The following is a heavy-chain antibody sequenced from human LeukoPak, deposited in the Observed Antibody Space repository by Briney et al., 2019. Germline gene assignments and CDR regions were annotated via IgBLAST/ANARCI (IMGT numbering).Heavy chain of an antibody. CDR2: LSVSGGTT. J-gene: IGHJ4*02. Sequence: GGSLRLSCAASGFSFSGYAMNWVRQAPGKGLEWVSSLSVSGGTTYYTDSVKGRFTISRDNSKNTLYLQMNSLRAEDTAVYYCARYSSSWYVAGPRYFDYWGQGTLVTVSS. V-gene: IGHV3-23*01. CDR3: ARYSSSWYVAGPRYFDY. CDR1: GFSFSGYA. D-gene: IGHD6-13*01.